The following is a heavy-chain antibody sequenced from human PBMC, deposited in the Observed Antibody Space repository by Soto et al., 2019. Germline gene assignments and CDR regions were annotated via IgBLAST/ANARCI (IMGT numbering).Heavy chain of an antibody. CDR3: AKVPASGNNPDAFDI. D-gene: IGHD2-2*01. Sequence: GGSLRLSCAASGFTFSSYGMHWVRQAPGKGLEWVAVISYDGSNKYYADSAKGRFTISRDNSKNTLYLQMNSLRAEDTAVYYCAKVPASGNNPDAFDIWGQGTMVTVSS. J-gene: IGHJ3*02. V-gene: IGHV3-30*18. CDR1: GFTFSSYG. CDR2: ISYDGSNK.